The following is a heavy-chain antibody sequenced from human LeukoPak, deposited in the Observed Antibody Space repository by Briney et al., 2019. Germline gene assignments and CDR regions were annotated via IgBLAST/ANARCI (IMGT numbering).Heavy chain of an antibody. J-gene: IGHJ4*01. D-gene: IGHD3-22*01. CDR3: ARDGYYYDSSGSPFEY. Sequence: ASVKVSCKASGGTVSRYAISWVRQAPGQGLEWMGRIIPFFGIANYAQKFQGRVTITADKSTSTAYMELSSLRSEDTAVYYCARDGYYYDSSGSPFEYWGHGTLVTVSS. CDR2: IIPFFGIA. V-gene: IGHV1-69*04. CDR1: GGTVSRYA.